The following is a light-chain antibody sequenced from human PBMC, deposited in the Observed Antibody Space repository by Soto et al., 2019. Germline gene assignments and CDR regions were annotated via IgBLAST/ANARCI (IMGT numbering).Light chain of an antibody. CDR3: SSYAGAVV. CDR1: SSDVGSYNL. Sequence: QSALTQPASVSGSPGQSITISCTGTSSDVGSYNLVSWYQHHPGKAPKLMIYEGSNRPSGVSNRFSGSKSGNTASLTISGLQDEDEADYYCSSYAGAVVFGGGTKVTVL. CDR2: EGS. J-gene: IGLJ2*01. V-gene: IGLV2-23*01.